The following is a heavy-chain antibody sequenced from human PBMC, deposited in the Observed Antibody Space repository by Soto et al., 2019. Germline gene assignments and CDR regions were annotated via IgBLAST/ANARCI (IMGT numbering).Heavy chain of an antibody. CDR3: ANCISTSWGVRYFQH. V-gene: IGHV3-30-3*01. J-gene: IGHJ1*01. D-gene: IGHD2-2*01. CDR2: ISYDGSNK. CDR1: GFTFSSYA. Sequence: QVQLVESGGGVVQPGRSLRLSCAASGFTFSSYAMHWVRQAPGKGLEWVAVISYDGSNKYYADSVKGRFTLSRDNSKNTLYLQMNSLRAEDTAVYYCANCISTSWGVRYFQHGGQGTMVTVSS.